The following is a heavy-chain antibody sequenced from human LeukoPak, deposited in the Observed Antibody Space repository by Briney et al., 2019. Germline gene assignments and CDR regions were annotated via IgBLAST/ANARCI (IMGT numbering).Heavy chain of an antibody. Sequence: ASVKVSCKASGYSFTYYYMHWVRQAPGHGLEWMGWINPISGGTNYAQSFQGRVTMTRDTSISTAHMELNKLTSNDTAVYYCARDLRGGFDSWGQGTLVTVSS. CDR2: INPISGGT. D-gene: IGHD3-16*01. V-gene: IGHV1-2*02. CDR3: ARDLRGGFDS. J-gene: IGHJ5*01. CDR1: GYSFTYYY.